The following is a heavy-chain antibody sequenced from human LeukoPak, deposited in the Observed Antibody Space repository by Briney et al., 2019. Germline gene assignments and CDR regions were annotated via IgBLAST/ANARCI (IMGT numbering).Heavy chain of an antibody. CDR2: IYHSGST. CDR3: ARTQQLRPVRYFDL. Sequence: PSGTLSLTCAVSDGSISSSNWWSWVRQPPGKGLEWIGEIYHSGSTNYNPSLKSRVTISVDKSKNQFSLKLSSVTAADTAVYYCARTQQLRPVRYFDLWGRGTLVTVSS. CDR1: DGSISSSNW. V-gene: IGHV4-4*02. J-gene: IGHJ2*01. D-gene: IGHD6-13*01.